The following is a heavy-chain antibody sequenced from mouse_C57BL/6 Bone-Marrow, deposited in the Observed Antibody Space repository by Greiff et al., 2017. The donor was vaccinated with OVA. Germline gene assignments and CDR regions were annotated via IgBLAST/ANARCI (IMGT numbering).Heavy chain of an antibody. CDR1: GYTFTDYE. V-gene: IGHV1-15*01. Sequence: QVQLQQSGAELVRPGASVTLSCKASGYTFTDYELHWVKQTPVHGLEWIGAIDPETGGTAYNQKFKGKAILTADKSSSPAYMELRSLTSEDSCVHYCTRGYMNYYCMDDWGQGTSVTVSS. J-gene: IGHJ4*01. D-gene: IGHD1-2*01. CDR2: IDPETGGT. CDR3: TRGYMNYYCMDD.